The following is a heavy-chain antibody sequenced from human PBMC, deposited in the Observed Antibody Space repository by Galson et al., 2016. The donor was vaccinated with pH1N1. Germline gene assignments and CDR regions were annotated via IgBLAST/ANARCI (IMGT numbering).Heavy chain of an antibody. J-gene: IGHJ4*02. V-gene: IGHV4-38-2*01. CDR1: GYSVRSGSY. CDR2: IYHSGST. Sequence: SETLSLTCPVSGYSVRSGSYWGWVRQSPGKGLEWIASIYHSGSTYSNVALKSRPSISVDTARTKFSLELGSVTAADTAFDYCARISDGGNDEGEPYYFDLWGQGTLVTVSS. D-gene: IGHD1-26*01. CDR3: ARISDGGNDEGEPYYFDL.